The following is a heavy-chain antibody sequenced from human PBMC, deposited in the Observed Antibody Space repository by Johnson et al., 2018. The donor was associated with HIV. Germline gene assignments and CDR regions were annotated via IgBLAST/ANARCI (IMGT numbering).Heavy chain of an antibody. V-gene: IGHV3-30*03. D-gene: IGHD6-6*01. Sequence: QVQLVESGGGVVQPGRSLRLSCAASGFTFSSYGMHWVRQAPGKGLEWVAVISCDGGNKYYADSVKGRFTISRDNSKNTLYLQMNSLRAEDTAVYYCARMKAARPNAFDVWGQGTMVTVSS. CDR2: ISCDGGNK. CDR1: GFTFSSYG. CDR3: ARMKAARPNAFDV. J-gene: IGHJ3*01.